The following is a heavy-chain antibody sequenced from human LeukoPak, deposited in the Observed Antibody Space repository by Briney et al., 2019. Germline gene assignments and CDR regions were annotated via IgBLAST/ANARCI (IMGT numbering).Heavy chain of an antibody. D-gene: IGHD3-22*01. CDR3: ARGPSDSSGYYYEGDAFDI. CDR2: INPNSGGT. V-gene: IGHV1-2*02. J-gene: IGHJ3*02. Sequence: ASVKVSCKASGYTFTGYYMHWVRQAPGQGLEWMGWINPNSGGTNYGQKFQGRVTMTRDTSISIVYMELSRLRSDDTAVYYCARGPSDSSGYYYEGDAFDIWGQGTVVTVSS. CDR1: GYTFTGYY.